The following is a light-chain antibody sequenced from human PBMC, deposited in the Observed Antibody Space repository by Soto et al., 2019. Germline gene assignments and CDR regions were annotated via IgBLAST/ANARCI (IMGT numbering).Light chain of an antibody. V-gene: IGLV1-51*01. CDR2: DDN. CDR3: GTWDSSLGVGL. CDR1: SSNIGNNY. Sequence: QSVLTQPPSVSAAPGQKVTISCSGSSSNIGNNYVSWYQQFPGTAPKVLIYDDNQRPSGIPDRFSGSKSGTSATLGITGLQTGDEADYYCGTWDSSLGVGLFGGGTKVTVL. J-gene: IGLJ2*01.